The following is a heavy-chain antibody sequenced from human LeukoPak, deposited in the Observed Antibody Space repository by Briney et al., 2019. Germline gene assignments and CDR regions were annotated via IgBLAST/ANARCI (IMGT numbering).Heavy chain of an antibody. CDR2: IYYNGAT. V-gene: IGHV4-39*07. J-gene: IGHJ4*02. Sequence: SETLSLTCTVSSGSISSSDYYWGWIRQPPGKGLEWIATIYYNGATQHNPSLKSRVSISIDASKNQFSLKLNSVTAADTAVYYCAREDLSYVSWRGKNYWGPGTLVTVSS. D-gene: IGHD2/OR15-2a*01. CDR1: SGSISSSDYY. CDR3: AREDLSYVSWRGKNY.